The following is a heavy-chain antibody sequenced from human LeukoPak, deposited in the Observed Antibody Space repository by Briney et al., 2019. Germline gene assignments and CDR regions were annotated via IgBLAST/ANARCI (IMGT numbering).Heavy chain of an antibody. CDR3: ARDEGFYFDY. CDR1: GGSFSGYY. CDR2: INHSGST. J-gene: IGHJ4*02. V-gene: IGHV4-34*01. Sequence: SETLSLTCAVYGGSFSGYYWSWIRQPPGKGLEWIGEINHSGSTNYNPSLKSRVTISVDTSKNQFSLKLSSVTAADTAVYYCARDEGFYFDYWGQGTLVTVSS.